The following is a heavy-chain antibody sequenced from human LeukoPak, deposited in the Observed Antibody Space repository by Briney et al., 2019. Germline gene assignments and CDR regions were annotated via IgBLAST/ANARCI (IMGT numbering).Heavy chain of an antibody. CDR2: INHSGST. CDR3: ARGQRRPRGYYFDY. V-gene: IGHV4-34*01. J-gene: IGHJ4*02. Sequence: PSETLSLTCAVYGGSFSGYYWSWIRQPPGKGLEWIGEINHSGSTNYNPSLKSRVTISVDTSKNQFSLKLSSVTAADTAVYYCARGQRRPRGYYFDYWGQGTLVAVSS. CDR1: GGSFSGYY. D-gene: IGHD3-16*01.